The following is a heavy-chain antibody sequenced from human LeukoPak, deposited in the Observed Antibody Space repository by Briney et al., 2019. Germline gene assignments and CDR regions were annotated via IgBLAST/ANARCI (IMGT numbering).Heavy chain of an antibody. CDR2: ISGSGGST. CDR1: GFTFSDHY. J-gene: IGHJ4*02. D-gene: IGHD3-9*01. CDR3: ASRYMYYDIRI. V-gene: IGHV3-23*01. Sequence: SGGSLRLSCAASGFTFSDHYMDWVRQAPGKGLEWVSAISGSGGSTYYADSVKGRFTISRDNSKNTLYLQMNSLRAEDTAVYYCASRYMYYDIRIWGQGTLVTVSS.